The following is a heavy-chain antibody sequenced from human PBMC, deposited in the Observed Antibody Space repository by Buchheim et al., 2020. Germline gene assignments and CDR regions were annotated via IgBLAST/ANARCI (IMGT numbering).Heavy chain of an antibody. CDR1: GGSISSGDSY. D-gene: IGHD1-7*01. J-gene: IGHJ4*02. CDR2: IYYSGST. Sequence: QVQLQESGPGLVKPSQTLSLTCTVSGGSISSGDSYWSWIRQPPGKGLEWIGYIYYSGSTSYNPSLKSRFTISVDTSKNQLSLKLSSVTAADTAVYYCASGYNWNYGLCDYWGQGTL. V-gene: IGHV4-30-4*01. CDR3: ASGYNWNYGLCDY.